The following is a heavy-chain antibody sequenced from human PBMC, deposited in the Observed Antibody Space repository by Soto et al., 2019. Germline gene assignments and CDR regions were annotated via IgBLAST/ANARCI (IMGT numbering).Heavy chain of an antibody. V-gene: IGHV3-30*10. J-gene: IGHJ4*02. Sequence: QVQLVESGGGVVQPGRSLRLSCAASGFTFRSYAMHWVRQAPGKGLEWVAVISYDGSNKYYTDSVKGRFTISRDNAKNTLYLQMNSLRPEDTAVFYCARDLGSMQHLGMVYWGQGIMVTVSS. CDR3: ARDLGSMQHLGMVY. D-gene: IGHD3-10*01. CDR1: GFTFRSYA. CDR2: ISYDGSNK.